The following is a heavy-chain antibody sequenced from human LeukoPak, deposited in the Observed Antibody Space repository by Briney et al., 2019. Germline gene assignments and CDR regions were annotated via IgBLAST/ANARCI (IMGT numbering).Heavy chain of an antibody. CDR1: GYSISSGYY. V-gene: IGHV4-38-2*01. CDR2: MYHSGST. CDR3: ARQGGSSSPYYYYYMDV. J-gene: IGHJ6*03. D-gene: IGHD6-13*01. Sequence: PSETLSLTCAVSGYSISSGYYWGWFRQPPGKRLEWIGRMYHSGSTYYDPSLKSRVTISVDTSKNQFSLKMSSVTAADTAVYYCARQGGSSSPYYYYYMDVWGKGTTVTVSS.